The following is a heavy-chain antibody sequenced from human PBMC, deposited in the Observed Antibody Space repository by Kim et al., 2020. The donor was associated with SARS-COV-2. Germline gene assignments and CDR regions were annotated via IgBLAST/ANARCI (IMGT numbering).Heavy chain of an antibody. Sequence: SETLSLTCAVYGGSFSGYYWSWIRQPPGKGLEWIGEINHSGSTNYNPSLKSRVTISVDTSKNQFSLKLSFVTAADTAVYYCASRSPYSDYWGQGTLVTVSS. J-gene: IGHJ4*02. V-gene: IGHV4-34*01. CDR3: ASRSPYSDY. CDR2: INHSGST. D-gene: IGHD1-26*01. CDR1: GGSFSGYY.